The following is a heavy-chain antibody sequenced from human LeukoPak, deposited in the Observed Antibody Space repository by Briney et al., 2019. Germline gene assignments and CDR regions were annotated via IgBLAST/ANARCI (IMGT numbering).Heavy chain of an antibody. D-gene: IGHD6-6*01. CDR1: GFTFDDYT. V-gene: IGHV3-43*01. J-gene: IGHJ6*03. Sequence: GGSLRLSCAASGFTFDDYTMHWVRQAPGKCLEWGSLISWDGGSTYCADSVKGRFTIFRDNSKNTLYLQMNSLRAQDTAVYYCAKGVYSSSTPLSPYNYYYMDVWGKGTTVTVSS. CDR3: AKGVYSSSTPLSPYNYYYMDV. CDR2: ISWDGGST.